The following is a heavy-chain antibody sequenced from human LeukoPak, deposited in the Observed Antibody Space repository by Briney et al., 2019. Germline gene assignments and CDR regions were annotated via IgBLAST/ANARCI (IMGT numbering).Heavy chain of an antibody. CDR1: DGSFSSYY. CDR3: ARAHYGPGDYYMDV. D-gene: IGHD3-10*01. CDR2: IYNTGSV. Sequence: SETLSLTCTVSDGSFSSYYWSWIRQPPGKGLEWIGYIYNTGSVNYNPSLKSRVTISVDTSKNQLSLNLSSVTAADTAVYYCARAHYGPGDYYMDVWGKGTTVTVSS. J-gene: IGHJ6*03. V-gene: IGHV4-59*12.